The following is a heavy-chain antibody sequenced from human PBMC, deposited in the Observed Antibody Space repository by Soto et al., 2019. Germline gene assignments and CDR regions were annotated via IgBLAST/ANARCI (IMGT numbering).Heavy chain of an antibody. CDR2: IYNGGST. J-gene: IGHJ1*01. CDR3: ARGPSGGKVVS. Sequence: QVQLQETGPGLVTPSQTLSLTCTVSGGSITTVNYWWSWTRQSPDMGLEWIGHIYNGGSTYHNPSLERDIAMSRDTSKTQHPVTLAAVSAAGRADDYCARGPSGGKVVSWGQGTLVTVSS. CDR1: GGSITTVNYW. D-gene: IGHD3-16*01. V-gene: IGHV4-30-4*01.